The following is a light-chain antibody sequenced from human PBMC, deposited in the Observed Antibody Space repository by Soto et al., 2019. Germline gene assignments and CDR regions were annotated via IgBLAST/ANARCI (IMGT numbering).Light chain of an antibody. Sequence: IVVTQSAGTLSLSPGERATLACRASQSLSNSFIAWYQQKPGQAPRLLIYDTSSRATGIPDRFSGSGSGTDFTLTISRLEPEDFSVFYCQQYGTSEIIFGQGTRLE. J-gene: IGKJ5*01. V-gene: IGKV3-20*01. CDR2: DTS. CDR1: QSLSNSF. CDR3: QQYGTSEII.